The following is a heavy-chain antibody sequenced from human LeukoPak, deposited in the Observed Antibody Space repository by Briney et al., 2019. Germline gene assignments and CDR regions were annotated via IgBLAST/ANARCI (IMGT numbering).Heavy chain of an antibody. CDR3: VKDQYSSGCPDY. V-gene: IGHV3-64D*06. CDR2: ISSNGGST. Sequence: GGSLRLSCSASGFTFSSYAMHWVRQAPGKGLEHVSAISSNGGSTYYADSVKGRFTISRDNSKNTLYLQMSSLRAEDTAVYYCVKDQYSSGCPDYWGQGTLVTVSS. J-gene: IGHJ4*02. CDR1: GFTFSSYA. D-gene: IGHD6-19*01.